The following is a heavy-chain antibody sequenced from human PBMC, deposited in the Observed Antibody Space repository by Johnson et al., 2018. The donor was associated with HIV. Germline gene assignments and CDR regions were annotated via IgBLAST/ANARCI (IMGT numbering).Heavy chain of an antibody. CDR1: GFIFNNAW. D-gene: IGHD5-18*01. Sequence: VQLVESGGGLVQPGRSLRLSCAASGFIFNNAWMSWVRQAPGKGLEWVGRIKSKTDGGTTDYAAPVKGRFTISRDDSKNTLYLQMNSLRLEDTAVYYCAKEDLGYSYAFDIWGQVTMVTASS. CDR2: IKSKTDGGTT. V-gene: IGHV3-15*01. J-gene: IGHJ3*02. CDR3: AKEDLGYSYAFDI.